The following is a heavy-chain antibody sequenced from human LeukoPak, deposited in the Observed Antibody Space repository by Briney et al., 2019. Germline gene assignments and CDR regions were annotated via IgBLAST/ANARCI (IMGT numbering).Heavy chain of an antibody. Sequence: PGGSLRLSCAASGFTFSSYEMNWVRQAPGKGLEWVSYISSSGSTIYYADSAKGRFTISRDNAKNSLYLQMNSLRAEDTAVYYCARDSFRQQLVQRFEEDETYYYYYGMDVWGQGTTVTVSS. D-gene: IGHD6-13*01. CDR1: GFTFSSYE. CDR3: ARDSFRQQLVQRFEEDETYYYYYGMDV. J-gene: IGHJ6*02. CDR2: ISSSGSTI. V-gene: IGHV3-48*03.